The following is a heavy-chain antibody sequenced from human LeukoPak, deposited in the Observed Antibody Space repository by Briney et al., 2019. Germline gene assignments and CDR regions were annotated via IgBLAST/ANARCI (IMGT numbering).Heavy chain of an antibody. CDR2: IYYSGST. V-gene: IGHV4-59*08. CDR3: ASGKGGYSGYDEYYFDY. CDR1: GGSISSYY. Sequence: PSETLSLTCTVSGGSISSYYWSWIRQPPGKELEWIGYIYYSGSTNYNPSLKSRVTISVDTSKNQFSLKLSSVTAADTAVYYCASGKGGYSGYDEYYFDYWGQGTLVTVSS. D-gene: IGHD5-12*01. J-gene: IGHJ4*02.